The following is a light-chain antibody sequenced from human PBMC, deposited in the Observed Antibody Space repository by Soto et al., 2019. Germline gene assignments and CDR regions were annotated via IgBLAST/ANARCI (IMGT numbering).Light chain of an antibody. Sequence: EIVLTQSPVTLSLSPGDRATLSCRASQTVSTYLAWYQQKPGQAPRLLIYDASNRATGIPARFSGSGSGTDFTLTISSLEPEDVGVYYCEQRNNWTPDITFGQGTRLDIK. V-gene: IGKV3-11*01. CDR3: EQRNNWTPDIT. J-gene: IGKJ5*01. CDR1: QTVSTY. CDR2: DAS.